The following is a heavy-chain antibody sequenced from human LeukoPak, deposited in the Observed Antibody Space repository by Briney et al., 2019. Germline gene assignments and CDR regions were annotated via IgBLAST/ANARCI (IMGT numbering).Heavy chain of an antibody. D-gene: IGHD3-16*01. CDR3: ARDGGNQRFGFDY. V-gene: IGHV3-33*01. CDR2: IWYDGSNK. Sequence: GRSLRRSCAASGFTFSSYGMHWVRQAPGKGLEWVAVIWYDGSNKYYADSVKGRFTISRDNSKNTLYLQMNSLRAEDTAVYYCARDGGNQRFGFDYWGQGTLVTVSS. CDR1: GFTFSSYG. J-gene: IGHJ4*02.